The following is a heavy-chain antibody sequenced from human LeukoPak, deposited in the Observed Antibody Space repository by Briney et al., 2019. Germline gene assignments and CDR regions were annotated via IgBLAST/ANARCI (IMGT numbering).Heavy chain of an antibody. CDR1: GFTFSSYA. CDR3: AKSFSGSLTAVAPDFDY. V-gene: IGHV3-23*01. D-gene: IGHD3-10*01. Sequence: GGSLRLSCAASGFTFSSYAMSWVRQAPGKGLEWVSAISGSGGSTYYADSVKGRFTISRDNSKNTLYLQMNSLRAEDTAVYYCAKSFSGSLTAVAPDFDYWGQGTLVTVSS. J-gene: IGHJ4*02. CDR2: ISGSGGST.